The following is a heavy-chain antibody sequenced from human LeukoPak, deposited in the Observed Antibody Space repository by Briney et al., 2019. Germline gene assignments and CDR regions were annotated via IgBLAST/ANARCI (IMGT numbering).Heavy chain of an antibody. V-gene: IGHV3-23*01. J-gene: IGHJ4*02. CDR3: AKFSRPRGYCSGGSCPNIDY. D-gene: IGHD2-15*01. CDR1: GFTFNSYA. Sequence: GGSLRLSCAASGFTFNSYAMSWVRQAPGKGLEWVSAISGSGGSTYYADSVKGRFTISRDNSKNTLYLQMNSLRAEDTAVYYCAKFSRPRGYCSGGSCPNIDYWGQGTLVTVSS. CDR2: ISGSGGST.